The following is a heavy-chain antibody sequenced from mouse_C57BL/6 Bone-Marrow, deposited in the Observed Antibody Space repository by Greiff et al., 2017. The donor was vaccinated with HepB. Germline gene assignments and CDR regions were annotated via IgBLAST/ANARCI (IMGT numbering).Heavy chain of an antibody. CDR3: ARERCYGSSYCSY. V-gene: IGHV1-50*01. J-gene: IGHJ3*01. D-gene: IGHD1-1*01. Sequence: QVQLQQPGAELVKPGASVKLSCKASGYTFTSYWMQWVQQRPGQGLEWIGEIDPSGSYTNYKQKFKGKATLTVDTSSNTAYMQLSSLTSEDSAIYYCARERCYGSSYCSYGGRGTRITVSA. CDR1: GYTFTSYW. CDR2: IDPSGSYT.